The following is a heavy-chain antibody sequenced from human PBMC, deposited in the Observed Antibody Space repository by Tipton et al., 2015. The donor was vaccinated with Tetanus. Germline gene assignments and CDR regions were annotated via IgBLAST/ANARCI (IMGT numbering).Heavy chain of an antibody. J-gene: IGHJ4*02. V-gene: IGHV3-21*01. CDR3: ARGMAEASNCGGDCYSDY. D-gene: IGHD2-21*02. CDR2: ISSSSRYI. CDR1: GFTLSRYT. Sequence: SLRLSCAASGFTLSRYTLNWVRQAPGKGLEWVSSISSSSRYIYYADSVKGRFTISRDNAKNSLYLQMISLRAEDTAVNSCARGMAEASNCGGDCYSDYWGQGTLVTVSS.